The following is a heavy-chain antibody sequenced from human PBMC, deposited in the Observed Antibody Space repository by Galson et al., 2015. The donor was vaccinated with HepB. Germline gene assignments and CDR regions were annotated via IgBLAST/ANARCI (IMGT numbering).Heavy chain of an antibody. Sequence: SVKVSCKASGYTFTNYDIHWVRQAPGQRLEWMALINAGNGDTKYSQRFQARVTVTRDTSASTSYMELSGLTSVDTALYYCARINCTGTSCYFYCFDYWGQGTLVTVSS. V-gene: IGHV1-3*01. J-gene: IGHJ4*02. CDR2: INAGNGDT. CDR1: GYTFTNYD. D-gene: IGHD2-2*01. CDR3: ARINCTGTSCYFYCFDY.